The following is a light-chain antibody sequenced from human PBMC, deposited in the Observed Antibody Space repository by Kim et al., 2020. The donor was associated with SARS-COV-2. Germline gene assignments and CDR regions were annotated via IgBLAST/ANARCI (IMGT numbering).Light chain of an antibody. CDR1: RLDVGGYNY. CDR3: SSWASTTSYV. Sequence: GQSITISCTGTRLDVGGYNYVSWYQQHPGKAPKLMIYDVHNRPTGVSDRFSGSKSGNTASLTISGLQAEDEADYYCSSWASTTSYVFGTVTKVTVL. J-gene: IGLJ1*01. CDR2: DVH. V-gene: IGLV2-14*03.